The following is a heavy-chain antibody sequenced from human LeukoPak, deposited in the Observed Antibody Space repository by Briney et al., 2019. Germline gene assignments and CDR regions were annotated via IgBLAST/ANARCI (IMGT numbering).Heavy chain of an antibody. CDR3: ARGRGGSGSYFDY. CDR2: INHSGST. J-gene: IGHJ4*02. V-gene: IGHV4-34*01. Sequence: SETLSLTCAVYGGSFSGYYWSWIRQPPGKGLEWLGEINHSGSTNYNPSLKSRVTISVDTSKNQFSLKLSSVTAADTAVYYCARGRGGSGSYFDYWGQGTLVTVSS. CDR1: GGSFSGYY. D-gene: IGHD1-26*01.